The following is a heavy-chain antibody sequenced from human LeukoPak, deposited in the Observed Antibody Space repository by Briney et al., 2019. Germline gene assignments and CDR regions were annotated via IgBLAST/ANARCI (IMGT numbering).Heavy chain of an antibody. CDR3: ARHKYSSGWPPEGAFDI. CDR2: IYYSGST. CDR1: GASISSTTYY. D-gene: IGHD6-19*01. V-gene: IGHV4-39*01. Sequence: SETLSLTCTVSGASISSTTYYWGWIRQPPRKGLEWIASIYYSGSTYYNPSLKSLVTISVDTSKNQCSLKLSSVTAADTAVYYCARHKYSSGWPPEGAFDIWGQGTMVTVSS. J-gene: IGHJ3*02.